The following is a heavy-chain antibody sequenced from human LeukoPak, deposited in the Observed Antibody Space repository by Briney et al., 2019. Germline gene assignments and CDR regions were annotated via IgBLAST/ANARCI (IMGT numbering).Heavy chain of an antibody. Sequence: GGSLRLSCATSGFTFTNYAMNWVRQAPGKGLEWVSAVTGPGDTTYYADSVKGRFFMSREDSKTTVYLQMNSLRAEDTAIYYCAKGVEIDLWGQGTLVTVSS. J-gene: IGHJ5*02. CDR2: VTGPGDTT. D-gene: IGHD3-16*01. V-gene: IGHV3-23*01. CDR3: AKGVEIDL. CDR1: GFTFTNYA.